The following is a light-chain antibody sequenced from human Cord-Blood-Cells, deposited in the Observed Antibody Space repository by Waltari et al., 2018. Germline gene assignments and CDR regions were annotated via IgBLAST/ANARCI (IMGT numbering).Light chain of an antibody. CDR1: LSVSSN. CDR3: QQYNNWPRT. Sequence: EIVMTQSPATLSVSPGERATLSCRASLSVSSNVAWYQQKPGQAPRLLIYGASTRATGIPARFSGSGSGTEFTLTISSLQSEDFAVYYCQQYNNWPRTFGQGTKVEIK. CDR2: GAS. J-gene: IGKJ1*01. V-gene: IGKV3-15*01.